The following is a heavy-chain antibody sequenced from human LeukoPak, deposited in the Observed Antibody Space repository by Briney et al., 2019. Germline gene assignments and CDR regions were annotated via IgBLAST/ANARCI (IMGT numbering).Heavy chain of an antibody. J-gene: IGHJ4*02. V-gene: IGHV3-21*01. CDR3: LTEDTPTVFDY. D-gene: IGHD5-18*01. Sequence: PGGSLRLSCAASGFTLSSYNMKWVRQAPGKGLEWVSSISYRSSDIEYADSVRGRFTISRDNSKNTVYLQMNSLRTEDTAVYYCLTEDTPTVFDYWGQGTLVTVSS. CDR1: GFTLSSYN. CDR2: ISYRSSDI.